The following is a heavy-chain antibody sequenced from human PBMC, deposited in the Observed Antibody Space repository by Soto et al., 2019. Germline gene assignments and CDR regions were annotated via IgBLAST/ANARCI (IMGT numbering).Heavy chain of an antibody. D-gene: IGHD1-1*01. CDR1: GFTVSSNY. CDR2: IYSGGST. Sequence: GGSLRLSCAAPGFTVSSNYMSWVRQAPGKGLEWVSVIYSGGSTYYADSVKGRFTISRDNSKNTLYLQMNSLRAEDTAVYYCARDRNWQYALDIWGQGTMVTVSS. V-gene: IGHV3-53*01. CDR3: ARDRNWQYALDI. J-gene: IGHJ3*02.